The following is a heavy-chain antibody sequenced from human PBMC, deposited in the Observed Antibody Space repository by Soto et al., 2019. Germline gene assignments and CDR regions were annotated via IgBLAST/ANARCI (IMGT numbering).Heavy chain of an antibody. V-gene: IGHV4-34*01. CDR2: INHSGST. Sequence: SETLSLTCAVYGGSFSGYYWSWIRQPPGKGLEWIGEINHSGSTNYNPSLKSRVTISVDTSKNQFSLKLSSVTAADTAVYYCARGDYGSGSHRRFDPWGQGTLVTVSS. CDR3: ARGDYGSGSHRRFDP. CDR1: GGSFSGYY. J-gene: IGHJ5*02. D-gene: IGHD3-10*01.